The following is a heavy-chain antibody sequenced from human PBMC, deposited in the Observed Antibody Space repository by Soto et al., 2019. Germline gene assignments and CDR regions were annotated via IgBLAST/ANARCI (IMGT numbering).Heavy chain of an antibody. CDR3: ARRKERSGPHYFDY. V-gene: IGHV1-8*01. CDR2: MNPYSGNT. J-gene: IGHJ4*02. CDR1: GYTFTTYD. D-gene: IGHD6-25*01. Sequence: ASVKVSCKASGYTFTTYDISWVRQATGQGLEWVGWMNPYSGNTGYAQKFQGRVTVTRNTSISTVYMELSGLRPDDTAVYYCARRKERSGPHYFDYWGQGSKVTVSS.